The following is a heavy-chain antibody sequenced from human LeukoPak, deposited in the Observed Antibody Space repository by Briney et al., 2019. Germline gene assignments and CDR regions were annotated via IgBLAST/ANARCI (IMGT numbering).Heavy chain of an antibody. J-gene: IGHJ6*03. Sequence: PGGSLRLSCAASGFTFSNYAMHWVRQAPGKGLEWVALIWYDGSNKYHADPVKGRFTISRDNFKNTLYLQMNSLRADDTAVYYCVRDGYVKLRASAGGYYSYYYMDVWGKGTTVTVSS. D-gene: IGHD2-8*02. V-gene: IGHV3-33*01. CDR2: IWYDGSNK. CDR1: GFTFSNYA. CDR3: VRDGYVKLRASAGGYYSYYYMDV.